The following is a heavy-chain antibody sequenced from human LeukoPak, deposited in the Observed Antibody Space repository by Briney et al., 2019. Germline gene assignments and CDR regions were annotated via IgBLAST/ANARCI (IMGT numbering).Heavy chain of an antibody. D-gene: IGHD6-19*01. CDR1: GFTFSSYG. CDR2: ISYDGSDK. V-gene: IGHV3-30*18. CDR3: AKDRSSGRPFDY. Sequence: GGSLRLSCAASGFTFSSYGMHWVRQAPGKGLEWVTIISYDGSDKYYADSVKGRFTISRDNSKNTLYQQMNSLRAEDTAVYFCAKDRSSGRPFDYWGQGTLVTVSS. J-gene: IGHJ4*02.